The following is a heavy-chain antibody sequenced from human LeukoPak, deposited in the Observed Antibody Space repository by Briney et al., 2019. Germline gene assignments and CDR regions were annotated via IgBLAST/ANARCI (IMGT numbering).Heavy chain of an antibody. Sequence: PGGSLRLSCAASGFTFSSYWMHWVRQAPGKGLVWVSRIKSDGNTNYADSVKGRFTISRDNANNTVSLQMNSLRAEDTGVYYCARAPSESGGYYPEYFRHWGQGTLVTVSS. J-gene: IGHJ1*01. D-gene: IGHD3-22*01. CDR3: ARAPSESGGYYPEYFRH. CDR1: GFTFSSYW. V-gene: IGHV3-74*01. CDR2: IKSDGNT.